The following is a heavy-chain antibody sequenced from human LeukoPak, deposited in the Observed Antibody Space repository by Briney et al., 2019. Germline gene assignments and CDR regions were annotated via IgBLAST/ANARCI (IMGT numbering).Heavy chain of an antibody. CDR2: IIPILGIA. V-gene: IGHV1-69*04. CDR1: GGTFSSYA. Sequence: SVKVSCKASGGTFSSYAISWVRQAPGQGLEWMGRIIPILGIANYAQKFQGRVTITADKSTSTAYMELSSLRSEDTAAYYCARVDYYYDSSGYYYYWGQGTLVTVSS. D-gene: IGHD3-22*01. J-gene: IGHJ4*02. CDR3: ARVDYYYDSSGYYYY.